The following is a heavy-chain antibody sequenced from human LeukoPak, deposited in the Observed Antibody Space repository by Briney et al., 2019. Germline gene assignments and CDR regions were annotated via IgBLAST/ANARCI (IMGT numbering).Heavy chain of an antibody. V-gene: IGHV4-39*07. CDR1: GGSISSTGHY. CDR3: ARVPWCTSGWYNFDGDY. J-gene: IGHJ4*02. Sequence: PSETLSLTCTVSGGSISSTGHYWGWIRQTPGKGLEWIGSVFKTGSTYYNPSLKSRVAISVDTSKNQFSLKLSSVTAADTAVYYCARVPWCTSGWYNFDGDYWGQGTLVTVSS. D-gene: IGHD6-19*01. CDR2: VFKTGST.